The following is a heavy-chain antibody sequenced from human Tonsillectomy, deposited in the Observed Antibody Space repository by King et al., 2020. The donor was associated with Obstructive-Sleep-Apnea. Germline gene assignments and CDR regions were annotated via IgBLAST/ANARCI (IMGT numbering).Heavy chain of an antibody. CDR3: ARIVRPDA. D-gene: IGHD2-21*01. CDR1: GGSCSGYY. Sequence: QVQLQQWGAGLLKPSETLSLTCAVYGGSCSGYYWSWIRQPLGKGLEWIGEINHSGSTNYNPSLKSRVRISVDTSKNQFSLNLSSVTAADTAVYYCARIVRPDAWGQGTTVTVSS. V-gene: IGHV4-34*01. J-gene: IGHJ6*02. CDR2: INHSGST.